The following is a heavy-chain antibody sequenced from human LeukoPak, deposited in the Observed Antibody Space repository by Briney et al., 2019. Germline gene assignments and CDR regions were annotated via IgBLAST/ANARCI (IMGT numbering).Heavy chain of an antibody. CDR1: GFTFSDYY. J-gene: IGHJ3*02. Sequence: GGSLRLSCAASGFTFSDYYMSWIRQAPGKGLEWVSFISSIGSTIYYADSMKGRFTISRDNAKNSVYLQMNSLRAEDTAVYYCARGLGYCSGGSCPRRAFDIWGQGTVVTVSS. CDR3: ARGLGYCSGGSCPRRAFDI. V-gene: IGHV3-11*01. CDR2: ISSIGSTI. D-gene: IGHD2-15*01.